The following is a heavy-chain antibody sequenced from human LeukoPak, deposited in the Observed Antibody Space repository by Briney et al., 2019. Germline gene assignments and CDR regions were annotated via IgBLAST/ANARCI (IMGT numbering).Heavy chain of an antibody. Sequence: GGSLRLSCAASGFTFSTYWMHWVRQAPGKGLVWVSRINTYGSVISYADSVKGRFTISRDNAKNTLYLQMNSLRAEDTAVYYCVREAAATDYFLDNWGQGTLVTVSS. J-gene: IGHJ4*02. CDR3: VREAAATDYFLDN. D-gene: IGHD6-13*01. V-gene: IGHV3-74*01. CDR2: INTYGSVI. CDR1: GFTFSTYW.